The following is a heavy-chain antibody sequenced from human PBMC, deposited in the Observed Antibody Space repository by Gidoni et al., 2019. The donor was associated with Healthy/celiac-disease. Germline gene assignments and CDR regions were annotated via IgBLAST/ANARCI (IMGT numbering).Heavy chain of an antibody. CDR2: IYYSGST. D-gene: IGHD6-19*01. CDR3: ARTVAEAVAGPGIPTDY. J-gene: IGHJ4*02. Sequence: QLQLQESGPGLVKPSETLSLTCTVSGGSIRRSSYYWGWIRQPPGKGLEWIGSIYYSGSTYYNPSLKSRVTISVDTSKNQFSLKLSSVTAADTAVYYCARTVAEAVAGPGIPTDYWGQGTLVTVSS. V-gene: IGHV4-39*01. CDR1: GGSIRRSSYY.